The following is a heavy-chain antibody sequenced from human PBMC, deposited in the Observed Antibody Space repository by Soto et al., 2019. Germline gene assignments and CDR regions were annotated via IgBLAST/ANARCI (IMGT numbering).Heavy chain of an antibody. V-gene: IGHV3-23*01. CDR2: ISGSGGST. Sequence: GGSLRLSCAASGFTFSSYAMSWVRQAPGKGLEWVSAISGSGGSTYYADSVKGRFTISRDNSKNTLYLQMNSLRAEDTAVYYCAKTDVVVPAATLDYWGQGTLVTVSS. D-gene: IGHD2-2*01. CDR1: GFTFSSYA. J-gene: IGHJ4*02. CDR3: AKTDVVVPAATLDY.